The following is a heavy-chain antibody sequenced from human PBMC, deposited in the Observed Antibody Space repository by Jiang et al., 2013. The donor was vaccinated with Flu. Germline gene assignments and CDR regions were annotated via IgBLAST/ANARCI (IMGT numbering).Heavy chain of an antibody. CDR1: GFSFSTSGVG. J-gene: IGHJ4*02. CDR3: THSPLKWLQFRWEGGLVDY. V-gene: IGHV2-5*02. CDR2: IYWDDDK. Sequence: KPTQTLTLTCTFSGFSFSTSGVGVGWIRQPPGKALEWLALIYWDDDKRYSPSLKSRLTITKDTSKNQVVLTMTNMDPVDTATYYCTHSPLKWLQFRWEGGLVDYWGQGTLVTVSS. D-gene: IGHD5-24*01.